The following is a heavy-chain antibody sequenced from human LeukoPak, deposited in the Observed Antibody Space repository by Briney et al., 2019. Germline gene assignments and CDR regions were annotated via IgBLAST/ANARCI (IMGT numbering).Heavy chain of an antibody. J-gene: IGHJ4*02. Sequence: GGSLRLSCAASGFTFSSYAMSWVRQAPGKGLEWVSTISNSGGSTYYADSVKGRFTISRDNSKNLYLQMNSLRAEDTAVYYCAKDWDYWGRGTLVTVSS. CDR3: AKDWDY. V-gene: IGHV3-23*01. CDR1: GFTFSSYA. CDR2: ISNSGGST.